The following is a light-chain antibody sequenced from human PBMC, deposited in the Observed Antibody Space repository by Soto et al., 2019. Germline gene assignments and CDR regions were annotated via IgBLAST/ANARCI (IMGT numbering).Light chain of an antibody. J-gene: IGLJ3*02. Sequence: QSVLTQPRSVSGSPGQSVTISCTGTSSDIGGYNYVSWYQHHPGKAPKLIICDVSERPSGVPDRFSGSKSDFTASLTISGLQPEDEADYYCCSYAGTYSWVLGGGTKLTVL. CDR1: SSDIGGYNY. CDR2: DVS. CDR3: CSYAGTYSWV. V-gene: IGLV2-11*01.